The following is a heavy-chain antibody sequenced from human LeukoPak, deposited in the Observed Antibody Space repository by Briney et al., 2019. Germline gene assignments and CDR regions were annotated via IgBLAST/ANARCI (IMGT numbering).Heavy chain of an antibody. J-gene: IGHJ3*02. CDR3: ARQYYDFWSGSPAGAFDI. D-gene: IGHD3-3*01. Sequence: ASVKVSCKASGGTFSSYAISWVRQAPGQGLEWMGGIIPIFGTANYAQKFQGRVTITADESTSTAYMELSSLRSEDTAVYYCARQYYDFWSGSPAGAFDIWGQGTMVTVSS. V-gene: IGHV1-69*13. CDR1: GGTFSSYA. CDR2: IIPIFGTA.